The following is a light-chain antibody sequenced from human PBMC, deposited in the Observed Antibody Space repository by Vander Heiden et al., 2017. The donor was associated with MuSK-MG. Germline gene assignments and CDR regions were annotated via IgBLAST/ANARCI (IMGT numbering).Light chain of an antibody. CDR3: QQDNSYPGT. Sequence: DIQMTQSPSTLSASVGDRVTITCRDSQSISSWLAWYQQKPGKAPKLLIYKASSLESGVPSRFSGSGSGTEFTLTISSLQPDDFATYYCQQDNSYPGTFGQGTKVEIK. V-gene: IGKV1-5*03. CDR2: KAS. CDR1: QSISSW. J-gene: IGKJ1*01.